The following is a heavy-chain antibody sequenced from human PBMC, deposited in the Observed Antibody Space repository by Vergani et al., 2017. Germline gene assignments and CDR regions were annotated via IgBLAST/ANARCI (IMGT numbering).Heavy chain of an antibody. D-gene: IGHD2-2*01. J-gene: IGHJ6*02. Sequence: EVQLVESGGGLVQPGGSLRLSCAASGFTFSSYSMNWVRQAPGKGLEWVSSISGNNDDVYYADSVKGRFTISRDNAKNSLYLDMSSLRAEDTAVYYCARGVYCSSTSCYEGRGYYYGMGVWGQGP. CDR2: ISGNNDDV. CDR1: GFTFSSYS. CDR3: ARGVYCSSTSCYEGRGYYYGMGV. V-gene: IGHV3-21*01.